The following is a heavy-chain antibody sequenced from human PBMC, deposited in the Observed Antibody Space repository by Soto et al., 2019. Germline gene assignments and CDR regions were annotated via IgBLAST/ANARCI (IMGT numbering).Heavy chain of an antibody. J-gene: IGHJ6*02. CDR1: GFTFSTYW. V-gene: IGHV3-74*01. CDR2: ISPDGSNR. CDR3: ARDTGDRRDGMDV. D-gene: IGHD7-27*01. Sequence: HPGGSLRLSCAASGFTFSTYWMNWVRQTPGKGLMWVSRISPDGSNRGYADSVEGRFTVSRDNAKNTLYLQMHSLRAEDTAMYYCARDTGDRRDGMDVWGQGTTVTVSS.